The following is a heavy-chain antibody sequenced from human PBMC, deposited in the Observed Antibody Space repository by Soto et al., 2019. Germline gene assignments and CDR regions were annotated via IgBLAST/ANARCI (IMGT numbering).Heavy chain of an antibody. CDR3: ATRSPAFDY. V-gene: IGHV1-69*05. Sequence: SVKVSCKTSVGSNSSYSIIWVRQDPGQGLEWMGGIIPMFGTANYAQKFQGRVTMTTDTSTSTAYMELRSLRSDDTAVYYCATRSPAFDYWGQGTLVTVSS. CDR2: IIPMFGTA. CDR1: VGSNSSYS. J-gene: IGHJ4*02.